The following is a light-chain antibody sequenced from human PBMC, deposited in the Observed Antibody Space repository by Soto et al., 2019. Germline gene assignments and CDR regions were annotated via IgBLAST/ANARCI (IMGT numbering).Light chain of an antibody. J-gene: IGLJ2*01. CDR3: CSYAGGTSVV. CDR2: EDI. CDR1: SSDVGRYKL. Sequence: QSVLTQPASVSGSPGQSITISCTGTSSDVGRYKLVSWYQQHPGKAPKLMIYEDIERPSGVSNRFSASKSGNTACLTISGLQSEDEADYYCCSYAGGTSVVFGGGTKLTVL. V-gene: IGLV2-23*01.